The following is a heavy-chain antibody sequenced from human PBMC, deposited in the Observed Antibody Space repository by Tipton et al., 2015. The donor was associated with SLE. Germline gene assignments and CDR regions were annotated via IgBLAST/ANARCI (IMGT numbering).Heavy chain of an antibody. CDR2: IYDIGST. V-gene: IGHV4-59*01. J-gene: IGHJ1*01. D-gene: IGHD2-8*02. Sequence: TLSLTCTVSGGSISSYYWSWIRQPPGKGLEWIGYIYDIGSTNYNPSLKSRVTMSVDTSENQLSLKLTFVTAADTAVYYCARARHGGVEYFEHWGQGTLVTVSS. CDR3: ARARHGGVEYFEH. CDR1: GGSISSYY.